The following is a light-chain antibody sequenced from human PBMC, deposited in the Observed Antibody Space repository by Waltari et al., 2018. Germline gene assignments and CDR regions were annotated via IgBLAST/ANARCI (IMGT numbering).Light chain of an antibody. J-gene: IGKJ3*01. V-gene: IGKV3-15*01. CDR1: QSVADN. Sequence: IVMTQPPATLSLSPGRRATLSCRASQSVADNIAWYQQKPGQAPRLLIYAASARATGIPARFTGSGSGTEFTLTISSLQSEDFAVYFCQQYNRWPPITFGPGTKVEI. CDR2: AAS. CDR3: QQYNRWPPIT.